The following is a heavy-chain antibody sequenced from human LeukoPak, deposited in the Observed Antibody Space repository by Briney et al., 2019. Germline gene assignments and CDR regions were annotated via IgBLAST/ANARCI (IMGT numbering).Heavy chain of an antibody. CDR2: ISGSGGST. CDR1: EPAFSDYG. D-gene: IGHD6-19*01. J-gene: IGHJ4*02. V-gene: IGHV3-23*01. Sequence: GGSLRLSCVVSEPAFSDYGLTWVRQAPGKGLEWVSAISGSGGSTYYADSVKGRFTISRDNSKNTLYLQMNSLRAEDTAVYYCAKDGRYSSGWYDFDYWGQGTLVTVSS. CDR3: AKDGRYSSGWYDFDY.